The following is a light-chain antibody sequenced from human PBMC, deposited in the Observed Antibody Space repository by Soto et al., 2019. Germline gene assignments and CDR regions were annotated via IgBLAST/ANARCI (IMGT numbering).Light chain of an antibody. CDR3: QQYNSYSPLT. V-gene: IGKV1-5*03. CDR2: KAS. CDR1: QSISTY. Sequence: DIQMTHSPSSLSASVGDRVSLTCRASQSISTYLNWYQQKPGKAPNLLIYKASRLETGVPSRFSGSGSGTEFTLTISFLQPDDFATYYCQQYNSYSPLTFGGGTKVDIK. J-gene: IGKJ4*01.